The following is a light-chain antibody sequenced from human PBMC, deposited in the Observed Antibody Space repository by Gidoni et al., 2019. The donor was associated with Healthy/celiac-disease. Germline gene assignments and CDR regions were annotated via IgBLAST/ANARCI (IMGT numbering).Light chain of an antibody. CDR2: DVS. Sequence: QPALPQPASVSGSPGQSITISCTGISSDVGGYNYVSWSQQHPGKAPKLMIYDVSNRPSGVSNRFSGSKSGNTASLTISGLQAEDEADYYGSSYTSSSTLEVFGGGTKLTVL. J-gene: IGLJ2*01. CDR1: SSDVGGYNY. V-gene: IGLV2-14*01. CDR3: SSYTSSSTLEV.